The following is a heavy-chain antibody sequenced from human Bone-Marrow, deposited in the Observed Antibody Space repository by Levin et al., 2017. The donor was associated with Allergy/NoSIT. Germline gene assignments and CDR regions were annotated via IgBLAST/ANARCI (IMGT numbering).Heavy chain of an antibody. CDR2: IDEGGSFT. D-gene: IGHD2-15*01. CDR1: GFTFSSFW. Sequence: GESLKISCAASGFTFSSFWMHWVRQVPGKGLVWVSRIDEGGSFTDYADSVKGRFTISRDNAKNTLYLQMNSLGAEDTAIYYCARDVAGRSGFWGQGTLVTVSS. J-gene: IGHJ4*02. V-gene: IGHV3-74*01. CDR3: ARDVAGRSGF.